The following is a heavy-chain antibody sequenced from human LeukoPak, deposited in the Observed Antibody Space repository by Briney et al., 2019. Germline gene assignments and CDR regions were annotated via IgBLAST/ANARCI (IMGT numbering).Heavy chain of an antibody. CDR2: IDPADDET. Sequence: GASVKISCRSSGDTFTDYYIHWVQQAPGKGLGWMGRIDPADDETLYAEEFQGRVLFTADASRDTAYMEFPSLTSEDTAVYYCTTDSPYYAASYWGHGTQVTV. D-gene: IGHD3-3*01. J-gene: IGHJ1*01. CDR1: GDTFTDYY. CDR3: TTDSPYYAASY. V-gene: IGHV1-69-2*01.